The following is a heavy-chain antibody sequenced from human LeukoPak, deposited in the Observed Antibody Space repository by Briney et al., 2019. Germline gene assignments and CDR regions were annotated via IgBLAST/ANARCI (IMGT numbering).Heavy chain of an antibody. CDR2: TYYRSTWYN. V-gene: IGHV6-1*01. Sequence: SQALSLTCAISWDSFSSNSVTWNWIRQSPSRGLEWLGRTYYRSTWYNDYAVSVRGRITVNPDTSENQFSLHLNSVTPEDTAVYYCARRLTQYDCFDPWGQGILVTVSS. J-gene: IGHJ5*02. CDR3: ARRLTQYDCFDP. D-gene: IGHD2-2*01. CDR1: WDSFSSNSVT.